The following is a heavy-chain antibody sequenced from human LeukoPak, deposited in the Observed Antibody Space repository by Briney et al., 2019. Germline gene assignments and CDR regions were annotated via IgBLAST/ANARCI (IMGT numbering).Heavy chain of an antibody. J-gene: IGHJ4*02. V-gene: IGHV3-30*03. CDR2: ISYDGSNK. CDR1: GFTFSSYG. D-gene: IGHD2-15*01. Sequence: PGGSLRLSCAASGFTFSSYGMHWVRQAPGKGLEWVAVISYDGSNKYYADSVKGRFTISRDNSKNTLYLQMNSLRAEDTAVYYCARGPAVVVAATPDYWGQGTLVTVSS. CDR3: ARGPAVVVAATPDY.